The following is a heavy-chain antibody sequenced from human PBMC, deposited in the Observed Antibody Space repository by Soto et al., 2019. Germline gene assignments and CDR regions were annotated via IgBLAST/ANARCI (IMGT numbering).Heavy chain of an antibody. CDR1: GGSFSGYY. J-gene: IGHJ3*02. CDR2: INHSGST. Sequence: PSETLSLTCAVYGGSFSGYYWSWIRQPPGKGREWIGEINHSGSTNYNPSLKSRVTISVDTSKNQFSLKLSSVTAADTAVYYCARVWRKGAFDIWGQGTMVTVSS. CDR3: ARVWRKGAFDI. V-gene: IGHV4-34*01.